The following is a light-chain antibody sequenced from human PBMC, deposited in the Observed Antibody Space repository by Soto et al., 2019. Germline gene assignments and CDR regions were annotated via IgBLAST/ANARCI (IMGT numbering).Light chain of an antibody. CDR2: EVS. V-gene: IGLV2-8*01. Sequence: QSVLTQPPSASGSLGQSVTISCAGTSSDIGTYGYVSWYQQHPGRAPKLIIFEVSKRPSGVPDRFSGSKSGNTASLIVSGLQPDDEAEYHCTSYTGDDFTFIFGTGTKVTVL. J-gene: IGLJ1*01. CDR3: TSYTGDDFTFI. CDR1: SSDIGTYGY.